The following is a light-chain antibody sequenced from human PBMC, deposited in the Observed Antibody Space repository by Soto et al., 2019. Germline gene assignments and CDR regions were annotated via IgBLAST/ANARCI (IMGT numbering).Light chain of an antibody. CDR1: QSVNSN. CDR3: QQYNFWPPLT. CDR2: DAS. Sequence: EIVMTQSPATLSVSPGERATLSCRASQSVNSNLAWYRQKPGQAPRLLLSDASPRATGVPARFSGSGSGTEFTLTISSLQSEDSGIYYCQQYNFWPPLTFGGGTKVEMK. J-gene: IGKJ4*01. V-gene: IGKV3-15*01.